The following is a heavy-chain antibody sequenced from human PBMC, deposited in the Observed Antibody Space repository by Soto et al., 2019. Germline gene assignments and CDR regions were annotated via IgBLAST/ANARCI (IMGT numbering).Heavy chain of an antibody. CDR1: GGSISSYY. J-gene: IGHJ6*02. CDR3: ARDLWGYCGADCYPLDV. Sequence: SETLSLTCTVSGGSISSYYWSWIRQPPGKGLEWIGYMYNTGSTIYNPSLKSRVTISVDTSKNQFSLKLNSVTAADTAVYYCARDLWGYCGADCYPLDVWGQGTTVTVS. CDR2: MYNTGST. D-gene: IGHD2-21*02. V-gene: IGHV4-59*01.